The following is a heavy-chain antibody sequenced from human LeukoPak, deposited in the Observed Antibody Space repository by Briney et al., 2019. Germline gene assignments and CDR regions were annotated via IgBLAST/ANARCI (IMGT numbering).Heavy chain of an antibody. CDR3: ARGGYTYGLDS. V-gene: IGHV3-48*01. CDR1: GFALTSYS. J-gene: IGHJ4*02. CDR2: LSAAGRTI. D-gene: IGHD5-18*01. Sequence: GGSLRLSCAASGFALTSYSMNWVRQAPGKGLEWISYLSAAGRTIYYADSVQGRFSISRDTAKNTLSLQMGSLRADDTAVYYCARGGYTYGLDSWGQGVLVVVSS.